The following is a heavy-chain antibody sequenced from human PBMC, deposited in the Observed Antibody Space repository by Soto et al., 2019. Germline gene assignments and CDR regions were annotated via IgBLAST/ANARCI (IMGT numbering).Heavy chain of an antibody. CDR2: INHSGST. D-gene: IGHD4-4*01. Sequence: QVQLQQWGAGLLKPSETLSLTCAVYGGSFSGYYWSWLRQPPGKGLEWIGEINHSGSTNYNPSLKSRVTISVDTSKNQFSRQLSSVTAADTAVYYCHLCNDYSKYYYYYYMDVWGKGTTVTVSS. CDR1: GGSFSGYY. CDR3: HLCNDYSKYYYYYYMDV. V-gene: IGHV4-34*01. J-gene: IGHJ6*03.